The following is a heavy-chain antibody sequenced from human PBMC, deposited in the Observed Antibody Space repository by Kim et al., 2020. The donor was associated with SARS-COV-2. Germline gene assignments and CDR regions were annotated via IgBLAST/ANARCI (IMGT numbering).Heavy chain of an antibody. V-gene: IGHV3-23*01. CDR3: AKQFGASKPPLEY. Sequence: GGSLRLSCAASGFTFSSYGMSWVRQAPGKGLEWVSVISGTGSGTYYADSVKGRFTGSRDNSRDTLYLQMSSLRADDTAVYYCAKQFGASKPPLEYWGQG. CDR1: GFTFSSYG. CDR2: ISGTGSGT. J-gene: IGHJ4*02. D-gene: IGHD3-10*01.